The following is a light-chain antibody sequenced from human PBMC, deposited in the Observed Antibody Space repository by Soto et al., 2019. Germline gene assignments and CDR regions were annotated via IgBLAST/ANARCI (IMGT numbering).Light chain of an antibody. J-gene: IGLJ2*01. Sequence: QSALTQPASVSGSPGQSITISCTGTGSDVGGYNYVSWYQQHPGKAPKLMIYDVSNRPSGVSNRFSGSKSGNTASLTISGLQAEDEADYYCSSYTSSSTLDVFGGGTKLTVL. CDR2: DVS. CDR3: SSYTSSSTLDV. V-gene: IGLV2-14*01. CDR1: GSDVGGYNY.